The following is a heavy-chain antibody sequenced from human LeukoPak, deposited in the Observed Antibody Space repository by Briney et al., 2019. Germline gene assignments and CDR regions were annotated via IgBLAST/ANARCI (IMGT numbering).Heavy chain of an antibody. D-gene: IGHD6-13*01. CDR2: TSADNGYT. J-gene: IGHJ6*02. CDR3: ARLMGIAAAGTDYYYGMDV. V-gene: IGHV1-18*01. Sequence: GPVKVSCKASDYTFTTFGISWVRQAPGQGLEWMGWTSADNGYTNYAQKVQGRVTMTTDTSTTTANMELSSLRSEDTAVYYCARLMGIAAAGTDYYYGMDVWGQGTTVTVSS. CDR1: DYTFTTFG.